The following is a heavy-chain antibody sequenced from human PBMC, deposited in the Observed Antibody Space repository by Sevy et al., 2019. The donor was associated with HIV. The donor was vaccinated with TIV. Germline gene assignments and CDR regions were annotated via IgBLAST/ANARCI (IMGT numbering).Heavy chain of an antibody. J-gene: IGHJ5*02. CDR1: GFTVSSNY. D-gene: IGHD2-2*01. CDR3: ARVLGGYCTSASCYQPRNWFDP. CDR2: IYSGGST. Sequence: GESLKISCAASGFTVSSNYMSWVRQAPGKGLEWVSVIYSGGSTYYADSVKGRFTISRDNAKNSLYLQMNSLRAEDTAVYYCARVLGGYCTSASCYQPRNWFDPWGQGTLVTVSS. V-gene: IGHV3-66*01.